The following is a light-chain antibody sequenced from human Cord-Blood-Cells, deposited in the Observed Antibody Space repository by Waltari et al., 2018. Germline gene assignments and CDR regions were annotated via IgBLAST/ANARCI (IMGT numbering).Light chain of an antibody. J-gene: IGLJ1*01. CDR2: DVS. V-gene: IGLV2-11*01. CDR3: CSYAGSYTFV. CDR1: SSDVGGYNY. Sequence: QSALTQPRSVSGSPGQSVTISCTGTSSDVGGYNYVSWYQQHPGKAPKLMIYDVSKRPSGGPDRVAGAKSGNTASLTIYGLQAVDEADYYCCSYAGSYTFVFGTGTKVTVL.